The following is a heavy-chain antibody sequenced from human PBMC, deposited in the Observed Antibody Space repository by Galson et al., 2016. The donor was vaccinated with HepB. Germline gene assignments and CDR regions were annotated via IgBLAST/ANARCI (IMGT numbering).Heavy chain of an antibody. CDR2: ISDSGSTT. CDR3: AREGLSGEPLDY. J-gene: IGHJ4*02. V-gene: IGHV3-48*02. Sequence: SLRLSCAASGFTFSTYSMNWVRQAPGKGLEWVSYISDSGSTTYYVDSVKGRFTISRDNAKNSLYLQMNSLGDEDTAVYYCAREGLSGEPLDYWGQGPLVTVSS. D-gene: IGHD3-16*01. CDR1: GFTFSTYS.